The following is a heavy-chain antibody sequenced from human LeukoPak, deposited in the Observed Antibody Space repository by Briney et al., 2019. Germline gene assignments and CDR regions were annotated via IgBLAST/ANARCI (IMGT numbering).Heavy chain of an antibody. CDR2: MYGGGST. J-gene: IGHJ4*02. D-gene: IGHD2-15*01. V-gene: IGHV3-66*01. CDR1: GFTVSSNY. Sequence: PGGSLRLSCTASGFTVSSNYMSWVRQAPGKGLEWVSIMYGGGSTYYADAVKGRFTISRDNSKNTLYLQMNSLRAEDTAVYYCARAPPGYCSGGSCSRPLDYWGQGTLVTVSS. CDR3: ARAPPGYCSGGSCSRPLDY.